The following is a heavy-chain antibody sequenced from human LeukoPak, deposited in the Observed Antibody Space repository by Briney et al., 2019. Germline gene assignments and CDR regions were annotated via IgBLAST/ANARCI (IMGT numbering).Heavy chain of an antibody. CDR3: ARVHYYGSGSYYWRAIDY. D-gene: IGHD3-10*01. J-gene: IGHJ4*02. CDR2: IYSGGST. V-gene: IGHV3-53*04. CDR1: GFTVSSNY. Sequence: GGSLRLSCAASGFTVSSNYMSWVRQAPGKGLEGVSVIYSGGSTYYADSVKGRFTISRHNSKNTLYLQMNSLKAEDTAVYYCARVHYYGSGSYYWRAIDYWGQGTLVTVSS.